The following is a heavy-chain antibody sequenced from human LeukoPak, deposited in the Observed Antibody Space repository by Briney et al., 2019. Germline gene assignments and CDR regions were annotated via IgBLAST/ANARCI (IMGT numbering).Heavy chain of an antibody. Sequence: ASVKVSCKASGGTFSSYAISWVRQAPGQGLEWMGWISAYNGNTNYAQKLQGRVTMTTDTSTSTAYMELRSLRSDDTAVYYCARDVLYGSGSPGYYWGQGTLVTVSS. CDR3: ARDVLYGSGSPGYY. V-gene: IGHV1-18*01. J-gene: IGHJ4*02. D-gene: IGHD3-10*01. CDR2: ISAYNGNT. CDR1: GGTFSSYA.